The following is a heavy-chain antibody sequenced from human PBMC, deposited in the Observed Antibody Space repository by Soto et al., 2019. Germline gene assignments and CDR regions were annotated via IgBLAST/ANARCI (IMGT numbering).Heavy chain of an antibody. V-gene: IGHV1-18*01. J-gene: IGHJ6*02. CDR3: AREGDIVVSPGDNYYYYYGMDV. Sequence: GASVKVSCKASGYTFTIYGISCVLQSPLQWLDWMGWISAYNGNTNYAQKLQGRVTMTTDTSTSTAYMELRSLRSDDTAVYYCAREGDIVVSPGDNYYYYYGMDVWGQGTTVTVSS. CDR2: ISAYNGNT. CDR1: GYTFTIYG. D-gene: IGHD2-15*01.